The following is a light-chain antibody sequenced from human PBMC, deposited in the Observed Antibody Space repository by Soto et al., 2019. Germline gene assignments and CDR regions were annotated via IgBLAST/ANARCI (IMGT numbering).Light chain of an antibody. Sequence: DIQMTQSPSTLSASVGDRVTITCRASQSITSWLAWYQQKPGKAPKLLIYDPSSLESGVPSRFSGSGSGTEFTLTISSLQPDDFATYYCQQYNSYSLTWTFGQGTMVEIK. CDR3: QQYNSYSLTWT. J-gene: IGKJ1*01. CDR1: QSITSW. V-gene: IGKV1-5*01. CDR2: DPS.